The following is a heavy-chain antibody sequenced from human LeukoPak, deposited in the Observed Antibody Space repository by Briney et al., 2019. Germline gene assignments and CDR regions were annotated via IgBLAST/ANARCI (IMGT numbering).Heavy chain of an antibody. Sequence: ASVKVSCKASGYTFTDYYMHWVRQATGQGLAWMGWINPNTGGTNYAQKFQGRVTMTRDMSISTAYMELSRLTSDDTAVYYCARVYGDHYGSGVIDYWGQGTLVTVSS. V-gene: IGHV1-2*02. CDR1: GYTFTDYY. D-gene: IGHD3-10*01. CDR3: ARVYGDHYGSGVIDY. J-gene: IGHJ4*02. CDR2: INPNTGGT.